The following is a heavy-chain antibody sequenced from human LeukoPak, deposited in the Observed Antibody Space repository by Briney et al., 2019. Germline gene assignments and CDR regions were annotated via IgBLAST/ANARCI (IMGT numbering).Heavy chain of an antibody. J-gene: IGHJ4*02. D-gene: IGHD5-18*01. V-gene: IGHV3-21*01. CDR1: GYTFSSFS. CDR3: AKDGGYSYGYFDY. Sequence: GGSLRLSCAASGYTFSSFSINWVRQAPGKGLEWVSSISVRSNYIYYADSVRGRFTISRDDARDSLYLQMNSLRAEDTAVYYCAKDGGYSYGYFDYWGQGTLVTVSS. CDR2: ISVRSNYI.